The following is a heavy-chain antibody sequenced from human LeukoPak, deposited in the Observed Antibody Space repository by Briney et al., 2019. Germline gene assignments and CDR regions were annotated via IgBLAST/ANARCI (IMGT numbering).Heavy chain of an antibody. J-gene: IGHJ4*02. Sequence: PGGSLRLSCAVSGFAFRSYGMSWVRQAPGKGLEWVSAISGSADSTYYADSVKGRFTISRDNSKNTLYLQVNSLRAEDTAVYYCAKNRGVLRNFDCYDYWGQGTLSPSPQ. CDR2: ISGSADST. CDR1: GFAFRSYG. CDR3: AKNRGVLRNFDCYDY. V-gene: IGHV3-23*01. D-gene: IGHD3-9*01.